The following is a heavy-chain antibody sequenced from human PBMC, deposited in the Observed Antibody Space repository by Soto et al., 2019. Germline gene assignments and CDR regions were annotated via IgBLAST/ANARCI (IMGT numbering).Heavy chain of an antibody. CDR3: GNWVECSNVYFDY. CDR2: ISGSGANA. V-gene: IGHV3-23*01. D-gene: IGHD6-13*01. Sequence: EVQLLESGGGLVQPGGSLTLSCAASGFTFSGYAMTWVRRAPGKGLEWVSAISGSGANAYYADSVKGRFTISRDNSKNTLYLQMNSLRVEDTAVYYCGNWVECSNVYFDYWGQGTLVSVSS. J-gene: IGHJ4*02. CDR1: GFTFSGYA.